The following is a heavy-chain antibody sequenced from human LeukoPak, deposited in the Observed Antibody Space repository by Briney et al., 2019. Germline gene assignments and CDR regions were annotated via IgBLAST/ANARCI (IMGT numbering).Heavy chain of an antibody. CDR1: GFTFSSYW. CDR3: ARTVGSGDFRGIDAFDI. D-gene: IGHD3-22*01. CDR2: IKQDGSEK. V-gene: IGHV3-7*01. J-gene: IGHJ3*02. Sequence: PGGSLRLSCAASGFTFSSYWMSWVRQAPGKGLEWVANIKQDGSEKYYVDSVKGRFTISRDNAKNSLYLQMNSLRAEDTAVYYCARTVGSGDFRGIDAFDIWGQGTMVTVSS.